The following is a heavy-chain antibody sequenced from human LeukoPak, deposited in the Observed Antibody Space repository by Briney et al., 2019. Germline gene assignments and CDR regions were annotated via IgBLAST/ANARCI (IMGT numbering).Heavy chain of an antibody. Sequence: ASETLSLTCAVSGGSFSGDYWSWIRQPPGKGLEWIGEINHSGSTNYTPSLKSRVTISIDPSKNQFSLKVTSVTAADTAVYYCARRSRLPTVYYYYMDVWGKGTTVTISS. CDR1: GGSFSGDY. J-gene: IGHJ6*03. V-gene: IGHV4-34*01. CDR2: INHSGST. CDR3: ARRSRLPTVYYYYMDV. D-gene: IGHD5-12*01.